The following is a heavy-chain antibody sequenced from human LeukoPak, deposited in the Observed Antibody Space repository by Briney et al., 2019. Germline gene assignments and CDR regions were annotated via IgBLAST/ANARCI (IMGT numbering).Heavy chain of an antibody. CDR1: GGSISSADYY. V-gene: IGHV4-31*03. D-gene: IGHD3-22*01. CDR3: ARVLRSSGSPDY. CDR2: IYYSGST. Sequence: PSETLSLTCTVSGGSISSADYYWSWIRQHPGKGLEWIGYIYYSGSTYYNPSLKSRVTISVDTSKNQFSLKLSSVTAADTAVYYCARVLRSSGSPDYWGQEPWSPSPQ. J-gene: IGHJ4*01.